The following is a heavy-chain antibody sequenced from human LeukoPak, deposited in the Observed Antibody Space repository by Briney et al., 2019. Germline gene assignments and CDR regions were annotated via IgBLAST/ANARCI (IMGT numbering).Heavy chain of an antibody. CDR1: GGSFSGYY. CDR2: INHSGST. D-gene: IGHD2-2*01. CDR3: ARTRRYCSSTSCYYHYFDY. V-gene: IGHV4-34*01. Sequence: SETLSLTCAVYGGSFSGYYWSWIRQPPRKGLEWIGEINHSGSTNYNPSLKSRVTISVDTSKNQFSLKLSSVTAADTAVYYCARTRRYCSSTSCYYHYFDYWGQGTLVTVSS. J-gene: IGHJ4*02.